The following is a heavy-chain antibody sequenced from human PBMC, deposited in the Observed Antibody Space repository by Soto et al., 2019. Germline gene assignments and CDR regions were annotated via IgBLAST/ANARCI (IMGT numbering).Heavy chain of an antibody. J-gene: IGHJ5*02. CDR2: INPSGGST. CDR1: GYTFTSYY. V-gene: IGHV1-46*01. Sequence: ASVKVSCKASGYTFTSYYMHWVRQAPGQGLEWMGIINPSGGSTSYAQKFQGRVTMTRDTSTSTVYMELSSLRSEDTAVYYCARVGLRFLEWVPKDNWFDPWGQGTLFTVS. CDR3: ARVGLRFLEWVPKDNWFDP. D-gene: IGHD3-3*01.